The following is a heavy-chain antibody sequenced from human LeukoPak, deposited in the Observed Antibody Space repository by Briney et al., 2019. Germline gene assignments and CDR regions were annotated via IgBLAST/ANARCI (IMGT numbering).Heavy chain of an antibody. D-gene: IGHD3-9*01. CDR3: ARGGDWLWAYFDY. Sequence: KTSETLSLTCAGYGGSFSGYYWSWIRQPPGKGLEWIGEINHSGSTNYNPSLKSRVTISVDTSKNQFSLKLSSVTAADTAVYYCARGGDWLWAYFDYWGQGTLVTVSS. CDR1: GGSFSGYY. CDR2: INHSGST. J-gene: IGHJ4*02. V-gene: IGHV4-34*01.